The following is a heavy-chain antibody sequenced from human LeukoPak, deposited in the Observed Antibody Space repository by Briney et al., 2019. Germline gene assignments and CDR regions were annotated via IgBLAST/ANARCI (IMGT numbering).Heavy chain of an antibody. CDR3: ARDSRLYYDFWSGYSGYMDV. Sequence: GGSLRLSCAASGFTFSSYSMNWVRQAPGKGLEWVSSISSSSSYIYYADSVKGRFTISRDNAKNSLYLQMNSLRAEDTAVYYCARDSRLYYDFWSGYSGYMDVWGKGTTVTVSS. CDR2: ISSSSSYI. D-gene: IGHD3-3*01. J-gene: IGHJ6*03. CDR1: GFTFSSYS. V-gene: IGHV3-21*01.